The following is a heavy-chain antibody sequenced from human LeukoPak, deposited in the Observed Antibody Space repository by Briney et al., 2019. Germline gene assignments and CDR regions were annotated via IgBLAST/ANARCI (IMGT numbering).Heavy chain of an antibody. J-gene: IGHJ4*02. Sequence: SETLSLTCTASGGSISSSTYYWGWIRQPPGKGLEWIGSIYYSGTTYYMSSLKSRVNISADTSKSQFSLKLSSVTAADTAVYYCARHAYSFGQRTDYWGQGTLVTASS. CDR2: IYYSGTT. V-gene: IGHV4-39*01. D-gene: IGHD5-18*01. CDR1: GGSISSSTYY. CDR3: ARHAYSFGQRTDY.